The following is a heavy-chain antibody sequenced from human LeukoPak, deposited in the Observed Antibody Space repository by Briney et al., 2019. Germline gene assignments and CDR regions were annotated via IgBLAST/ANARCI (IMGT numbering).Heavy chain of an antibody. CDR2: TSYDGSNK. J-gene: IGHJ5*02. CDR3: AKEYRAGFDP. V-gene: IGHV3-30*18. Sequence: GGSLRLSCAASGFTFSSYGMHWVRQAPGKGLEWVAVTSYDGSNKYYADSVKGRFTISRDNSKNTLYLQMNSLRAEDTAVYYCAKEYRAGFDPWGQGTLVTVSS. CDR1: GFTFSSYG. D-gene: IGHD2-2*01.